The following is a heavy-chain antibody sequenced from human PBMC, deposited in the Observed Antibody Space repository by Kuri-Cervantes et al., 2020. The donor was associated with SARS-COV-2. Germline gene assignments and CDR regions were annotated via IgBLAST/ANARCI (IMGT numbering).Heavy chain of an antibody. Sequence: SETLSLTCAVYGGSFSGYYWSWIRQPPGKGLEWIGEINHSGSTNYNPSLKSRVTISVDTSKNQFSLKLSSVTAADTAVYYCASRSASLTELYYFDYWGQGTRVTVSS. J-gene: IGHJ4*02. CDR1: GGSFSGYY. CDR3: ASRSASLTELYYFDY. D-gene: IGHD1-20*01. CDR2: INHSGST. V-gene: IGHV4-34*01.